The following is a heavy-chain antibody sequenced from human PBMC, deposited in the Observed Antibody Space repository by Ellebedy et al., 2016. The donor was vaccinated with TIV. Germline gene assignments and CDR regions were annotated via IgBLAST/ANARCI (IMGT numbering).Heavy chain of an antibody. J-gene: IGHJ4*02. CDR1: GFTFDDYA. CDR2: ISWNSGSI. Sequence: SLKISCAASGFTFDDYAMHWVRQAPGKGLEWVSGISWNSGSIGYADSVKGRFTISRDNAKNSLYLQMNSLRAEDTALYYCAKGGTDILTGSAYVDYWGQGTLVTVSS. D-gene: IGHD3-9*01. V-gene: IGHV3-9*01. CDR3: AKGGTDILTGSAYVDY.